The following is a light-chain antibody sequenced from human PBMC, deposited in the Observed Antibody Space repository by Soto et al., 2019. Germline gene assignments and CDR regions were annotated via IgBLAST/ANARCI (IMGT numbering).Light chain of an antibody. Sequence: ITQCPSALSVSPGDRAPLSCRASQSISSSLAWYQQKPGQAPRLLIYDASTRATGVPARFSGSGSGTEFTLTISSLQSEDFAVYYCQQHNNWPPLTFGGGTKVDI. J-gene: IGKJ4*01. CDR3: QQHNNWPPLT. V-gene: IGKV3-15*01. CDR1: QSISSS. CDR2: DAS.